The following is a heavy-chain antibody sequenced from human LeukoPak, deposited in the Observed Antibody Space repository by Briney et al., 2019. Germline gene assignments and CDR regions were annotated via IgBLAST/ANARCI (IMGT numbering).Heavy chain of an antibody. V-gene: IGHV3-9*01. J-gene: IGHJ4*02. Sequence: GGSLRLSCAASGFTFDDYAMHWVRQAPGKGLEWVSGISWNSGSIGYADSVKGRFTISRDNAKNSLYLQMNSLRAEHTALYYCAKDGALAAAGWAPFDYWGQGTLVTVSS. CDR3: AKDGALAAAGWAPFDY. D-gene: IGHD6-13*01. CDR1: GFTFDDYA. CDR2: ISWNSGSI.